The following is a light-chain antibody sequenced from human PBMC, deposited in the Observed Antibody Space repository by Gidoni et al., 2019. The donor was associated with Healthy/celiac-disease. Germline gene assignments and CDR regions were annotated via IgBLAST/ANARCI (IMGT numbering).Light chain of an antibody. CDR3: SSYAGSNNFVV. V-gene: IGLV2-8*01. CDR2: EVS. CDR1: SSDVGGYNY. J-gene: IGLJ2*01. Sequence: QSALTQPPSAPGSPGQSVTISCTGTSSDVGGYNYVSWYQQHPGNAPKLMIYEVSQRPSGVPDRFSGSKSGNMASLTVSGLQAEDEADYYCSSYAGSNNFVVFGGGTKLTVL.